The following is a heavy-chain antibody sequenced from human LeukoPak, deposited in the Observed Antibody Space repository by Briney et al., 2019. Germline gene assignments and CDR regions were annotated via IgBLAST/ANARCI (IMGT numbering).Heavy chain of an antibody. Sequence: SETLSLTCTVSGASISSGSYYWRWLRQPAGKGLEWIGRIYTSGNTNYHPSLKSRFALSIDTSKNQFSLKLSSVTAADTAVYYCAREPADPGHLVVLAVVGCMDVWGNGTTVTVSS. V-gene: IGHV4-61*02. CDR1: GASISSGSYY. D-gene: IGHD2-21*01. J-gene: IGHJ6*03. CDR2: IYTSGNT. CDR3: AREPADPGHLVVLAVVGCMDV.